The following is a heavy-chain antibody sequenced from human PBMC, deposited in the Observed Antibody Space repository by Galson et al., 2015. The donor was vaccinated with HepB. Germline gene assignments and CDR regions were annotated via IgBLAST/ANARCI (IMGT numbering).Heavy chain of an antibody. D-gene: IGHD3-10*01. J-gene: IGHJ4*02. CDR3: TRDSGWESAY. V-gene: IGHV3-23*01. CDR1: GFIVDGSG. CDR2: ISASGGKT. Sequence: SLRLSCAASGFIVDGSGMSWVRQAPGKGLEWVSGISASGGKTYYADSVKGRFTIFREKSQNTVYLQMNSLRVDDSALYYCTRDSGWESAYWGQGTLVTVSS.